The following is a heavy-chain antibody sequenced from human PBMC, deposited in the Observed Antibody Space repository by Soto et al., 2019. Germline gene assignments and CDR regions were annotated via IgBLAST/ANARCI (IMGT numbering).Heavy chain of an antibody. J-gene: IGHJ3*01. D-gene: IGHD6-13*01. CDR2: ISADSRNT. Sequence: QVQLVQSGAEVKKPGASVKVSCKASGYTFTIYGISWMRQAPGQGLEWMGWISADSRNTKYAQKFKARVTMTTDTTTSTADKELRSLRSNDTAMYYCAGRDGVAAVSDAYDLWGQGTMVTVSS. CDR3: AGRDGVAAVSDAYDL. V-gene: IGHV1-18*01. CDR1: GYTFTIYG.